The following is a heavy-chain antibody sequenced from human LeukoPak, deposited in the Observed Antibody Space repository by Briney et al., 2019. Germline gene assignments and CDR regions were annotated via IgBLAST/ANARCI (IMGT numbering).Heavy chain of an antibody. CDR3: ARCSGYGMDV. D-gene: IGHD3-10*02. J-gene: IGHJ6*02. Sequence: GGSLGLSCAASGFTFGSYAMHWVRQAPGKGLEWVAVMSFDGTHIYYADSVKGRFTISRDNSRNTLYLQMNSLRGEDTAVYYCARCSGYGMDVWGQGTTATVSS. V-gene: IGHV3-30-3*01. CDR2: MSFDGTHI. CDR1: GFTFGSYA.